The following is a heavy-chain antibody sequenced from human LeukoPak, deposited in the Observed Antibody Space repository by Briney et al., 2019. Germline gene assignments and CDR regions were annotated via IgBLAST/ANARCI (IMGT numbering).Heavy chain of an antibody. Sequence: PGTSLRLSCAASGFTFSTYGMHWVRQAPGKGLEWVAFIRYDGSNKYYADSVKGRFTISRDNSKNTLYLQMNSLRAEDTAVYYCAKDRVGATILYYFDYWGQGTLVTVSS. CDR3: AKDRVGATILYYFDY. J-gene: IGHJ4*02. V-gene: IGHV3-30*02. D-gene: IGHD1-26*01. CDR2: IRYDGSNK. CDR1: GFTFSTYG.